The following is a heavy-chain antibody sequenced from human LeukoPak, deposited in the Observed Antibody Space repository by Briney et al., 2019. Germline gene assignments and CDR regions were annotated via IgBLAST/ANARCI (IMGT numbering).Heavy chain of an antibody. CDR3: VREAGNDYGDYFDY. CDR1: GFSFSSYT. V-gene: IGHV3-33*08. Sequence: PGGSLRLSCAASGFSFSSYTMNWVRQAPGKGLEWVALIWYDGSNKYYADSVKGRFTISRDNSKNTLYLQMNSLRAEDTAVYYCVREAGNDYGDYFDYWGQGTLVTVSS. J-gene: IGHJ4*02. D-gene: IGHD4-17*01. CDR2: IWYDGSNK.